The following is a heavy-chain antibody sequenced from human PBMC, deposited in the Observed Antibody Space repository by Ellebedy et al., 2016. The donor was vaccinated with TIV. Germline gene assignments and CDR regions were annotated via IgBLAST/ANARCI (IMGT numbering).Heavy chain of an antibody. D-gene: IGHD7-27*01. J-gene: IGHJ5*02. CDR2: ISAYNGNT. V-gene: IGHV1-18*01. CDR3: ARDGDHSQLDP. CDR1: GGTFSSYA. Sequence: AASVKVSCKASGGTFSSYAISWVLHAPGQGLEWMGWISAYNGNTNYAQKLQGRVTMTTDTSTSTAYMELRSLRSGDTAVYYCARDGDHSQLDPWGQGTLVTVSS.